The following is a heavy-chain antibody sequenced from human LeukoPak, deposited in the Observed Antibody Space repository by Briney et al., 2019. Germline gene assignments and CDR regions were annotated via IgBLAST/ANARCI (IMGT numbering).Heavy chain of an antibody. V-gene: IGHV4-39*01. Sequence: SETLSPTCTVSGGPISSSSYYWGWIRQPPGKGLGWIGSIYYSGSTYYNPSLKSRVTISVDTSKNQFSLKLSSVTAADTAVYYCAAFRGSPIDIWGQGTMVTVSS. CDR2: IYYSGST. CDR1: GGPISSSSYY. J-gene: IGHJ3*02. CDR3: AAFRGSPIDI. D-gene: IGHD3-10*01.